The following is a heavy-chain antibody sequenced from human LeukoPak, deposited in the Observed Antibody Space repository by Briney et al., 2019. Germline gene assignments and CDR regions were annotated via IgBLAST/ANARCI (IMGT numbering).Heavy chain of an antibody. CDR1: GFTFSTYA. V-gene: IGHV3-23*01. Sequence: GGSLRLSCAASGFTFSTYAMSWVRQVPGKGLEWVSGISNSGENIYYADSVKGRFTISRDNSKNTLYLQINSLRVEDTAVYYCIVFGDSNHWGQGTLVTVSS. CDR3: IVFGDSNH. CDR2: ISNSGENI. D-gene: IGHD4-17*01. J-gene: IGHJ5*02.